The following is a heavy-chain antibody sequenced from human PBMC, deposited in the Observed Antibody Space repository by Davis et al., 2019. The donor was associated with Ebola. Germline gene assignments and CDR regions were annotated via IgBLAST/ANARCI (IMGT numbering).Heavy chain of an antibody. D-gene: IGHD6-19*01. CDR2: FDPEDGET. J-gene: IGHJ2*01. Sequence: ASVKVSCKVSGYTLTELSMHWVRQAPGKGLEWMGGFDPEDGETIYAQKFQGRVTITADESTSTAYMELSSLRSEDTAVYYCARVAVAGMGDWYFDLWGRGTLVTVSS. CDR1: GYTLTELS. V-gene: IGHV1-24*01. CDR3: ARVAVAGMGDWYFDL.